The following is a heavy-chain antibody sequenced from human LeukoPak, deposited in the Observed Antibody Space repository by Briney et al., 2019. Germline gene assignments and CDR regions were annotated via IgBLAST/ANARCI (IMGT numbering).Heavy chain of an antibody. CDR1: GGSISSYY. D-gene: IGHD3-9*01. V-gene: IGHV4-59*01. J-gene: IGHJ3*02. CDR3: ARSDSWAGAYDI. Sequence: SETLSLTCTVSGGSISSYYWTWIRQPPGKGLEWIGYVSYSGTTKYNPSLKSRVTMSVDMSKNRLSLRLTSVTAADTAVYYCARSDSWAGAYDIWGQGTVVTVSS. CDR2: VSYSGTT.